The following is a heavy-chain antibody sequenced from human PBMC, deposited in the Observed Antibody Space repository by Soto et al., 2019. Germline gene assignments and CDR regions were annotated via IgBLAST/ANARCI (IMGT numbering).Heavy chain of an antibody. Sequence: SVKVSCKASGGTFSSYAISWVRQAPGQGLEWMGGIIPIFGTANYAQKFQGRVTITADESTSTAYMELSSLRSEDTAVYYCARDWRDYGGWKNGMDVWGQGTAVTVSS. D-gene: IGHD4-17*01. CDR3: ARDWRDYGGWKNGMDV. J-gene: IGHJ6*02. CDR1: GGTFSSYA. CDR2: IIPIFGTA. V-gene: IGHV1-69*13.